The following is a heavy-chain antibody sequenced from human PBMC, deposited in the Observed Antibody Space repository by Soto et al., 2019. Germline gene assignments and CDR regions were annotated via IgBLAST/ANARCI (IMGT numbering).Heavy chain of an antibody. J-gene: IGHJ4*02. CDR1: GGSVSSGSYY. V-gene: IGHV4-61*01. CDR2: IYYSGST. CDR3: ARDSMTTVSN. D-gene: IGHD4-17*01. Sequence: SETLSLTCTVSGGSVSSGSYYWSWIRQPPGKGLEWIGYIYYSGSTNYNPSLKSRVTISVDTSKNQFSLKLSSVTAADTAVYYCARDSMTTVSNWGQGTLVTVSS.